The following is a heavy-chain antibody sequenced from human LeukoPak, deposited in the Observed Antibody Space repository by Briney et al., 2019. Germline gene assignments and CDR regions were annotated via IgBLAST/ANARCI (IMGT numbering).Heavy chain of an antibody. Sequence: PGGSLRLSCAASGFTFSGYWMSWVRQAPGKGLEWVANINQDGSEKYYVDSVKGRFTISRDNAKNSLFLQMGSLRVEDTAVYYWARESTAGYNSSWYGFRNWGQGTLVSVSS. CDR3: ARESTAGYNSSWYGFRN. CDR1: GFTFSGYW. J-gene: IGHJ1*01. V-gene: IGHV3-7*01. D-gene: IGHD6-13*01. CDR2: INQDGSEK.